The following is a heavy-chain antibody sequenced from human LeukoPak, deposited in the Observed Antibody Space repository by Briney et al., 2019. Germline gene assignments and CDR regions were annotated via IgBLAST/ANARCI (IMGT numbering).Heavy chain of an antibody. CDR2: IYPADSDS. CDR1: GYSFTTYW. J-gene: IGHJ5*02. V-gene: IGHV5-51*01. Sequence: GQPLKISCKTSGYSFTTYWIAGVRQMLGTGLDWGGAIYPADSDSRYSPSFQGQVVIFADRCIRTAYLQWNTLKASETAMYYCVSQRGVSGTINHFDHWGQGTLVTVSS. CDR3: VSQRGVSGTINHFDH. D-gene: IGHD3-10*01.